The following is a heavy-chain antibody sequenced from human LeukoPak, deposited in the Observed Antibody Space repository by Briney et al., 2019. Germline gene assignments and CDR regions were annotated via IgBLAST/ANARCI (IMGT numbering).Heavy chain of an antibody. V-gene: IGHV3-23*01. D-gene: IGHD3-22*01. CDR2: ISGSGGST. CDR1: GFTFSSYA. Sequence: GGSLRLSCAASGFTFSSYAMSWVRQAPGKGLEWVSAISGSGGSTYYADSVKGRFTISRDNSKNTLYLQMNSLGAEDTAVYYCAKDQRLPYDSSGSQMYFDYWGQGTLVTVSS. CDR3: AKDQRLPYDSSGSQMYFDY. J-gene: IGHJ4*02.